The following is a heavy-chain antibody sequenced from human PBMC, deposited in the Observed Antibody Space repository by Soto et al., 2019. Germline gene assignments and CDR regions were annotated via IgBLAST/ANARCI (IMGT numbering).Heavy chain of an antibody. J-gene: IGHJ1*01. Sequence: PSETLSLTCAVYGGSIRGYYWSWIRQPPGKGLEWIGEINHSGGTNYSPSLKSRVSLSVDTSKNQFSLRLSAVTAADTAVYYCARGRTNSLATLIKRGRYSRHWGPGTLVTVSS. CDR1: GGSIRGYY. D-gene: IGHD3-9*01. CDR3: ARGRTNSLATLIKRGRYSRH. V-gene: IGHV4-34*01. CDR2: INHSGGT.